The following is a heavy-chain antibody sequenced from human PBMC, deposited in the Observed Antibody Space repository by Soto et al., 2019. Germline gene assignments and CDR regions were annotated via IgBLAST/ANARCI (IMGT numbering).Heavy chain of an antibody. CDR3: ASGDNSGY. CDR1: GFTFSSYW. D-gene: IGHD3-22*01. J-gene: IGHJ4*02. CDR2: INNDGSRT. Sequence: GGSLRLSCAASGFTFSSYWMHWVRQTPGKGLVWVSRINNDGSRTNYADSVKGRFTISRDNAKNTLYLQMNSLRAEDTAVYYCASGDNSGYWGQGTLVTVSS. V-gene: IGHV3-74*01.